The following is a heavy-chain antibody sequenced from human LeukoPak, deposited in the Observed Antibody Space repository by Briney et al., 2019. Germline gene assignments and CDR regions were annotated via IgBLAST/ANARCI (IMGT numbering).Heavy chain of an antibody. D-gene: IGHD3-22*01. V-gene: IGHV3-7*01. Sequence: GGSLRLSCAASGFSFSSYWMRWAPQAPGKGLEGFTNIKQDGSYTFYVDSVKCRFTFSRDNAKYSLYLHMTSLRAEDTAVYYCARRGNYYDTSGYYDVGFDYWGQGTLVTVSS. CDR1: GFSFSSYW. CDR3: ARRGNYYDTSGYYDVGFDY. CDR2: IKQDGSYT. J-gene: IGHJ4*02.